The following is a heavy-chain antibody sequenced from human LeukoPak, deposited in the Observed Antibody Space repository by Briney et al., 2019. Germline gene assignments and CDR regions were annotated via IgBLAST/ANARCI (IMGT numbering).Heavy chain of an antibody. Sequence: GGSLRLSCAASGFTFSSYWMHWARQAPGKGLVWVSRINSDGSSTSYADSVKGRFTISRDNAKNTLYLQMNSLRVEDTAVYYCAKQPSLVVIAIYFDYWGQGTLVTVSS. D-gene: IGHD2-21*01. CDR2: INSDGSST. V-gene: IGHV3-74*01. CDR1: GFTFSSYW. J-gene: IGHJ4*02. CDR3: AKQPSLVVIAIYFDY.